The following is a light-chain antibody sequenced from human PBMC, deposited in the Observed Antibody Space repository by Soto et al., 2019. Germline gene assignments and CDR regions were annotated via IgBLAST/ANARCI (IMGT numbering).Light chain of an antibody. V-gene: IGKV3-15*01. J-gene: IGKJ2*01. CDR3: QQYNKWPPYT. Sequence: EIVMTQSPATLSVSPGERATLSCRASQSVSSNLAWYHQKPGQAPRLLIYGASTRATGVPARFSGSGSGTEFTLTISSLQSEDFAVYYCQQYNKWPPYTFGQGTKLEIK. CDR1: QSVSSN. CDR2: GAS.